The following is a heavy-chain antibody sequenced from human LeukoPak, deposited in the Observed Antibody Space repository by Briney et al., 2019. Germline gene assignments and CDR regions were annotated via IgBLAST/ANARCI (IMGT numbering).Heavy chain of an antibody. J-gene: IGHJ4*02. Sequence: PSETLSLTCTVSGGSISSGGYYWSWIRQHPGKGLEWIGYIYYSGGTYYNPSLKSRVTISVDTSKNQFSLKLSSVTAADTAVYYCARATSFGSGWYYFDYWGQGTLVTVSS. CDR2: IYYSGGT. CDR3: ARATSFGSGWYYFDY. CDR1: GGSISSGGYY. D-gene: IGHD6-19*01. V-gene: IGHV4-31*03.